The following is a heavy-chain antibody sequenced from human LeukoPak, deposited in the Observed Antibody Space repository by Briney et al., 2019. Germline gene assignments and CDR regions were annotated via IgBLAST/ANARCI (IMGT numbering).Heavy chain of an antibody. CDR1: GYTFTSYD. CDR3: ARGRRGWIAAAAWFDP. CDR2: MNPNSGNT. D-gene: IGHD6-13*01. Sequence: ASVKVSCKASGYTFTSYDINWVRQATGQGLEWMGWMNPNSGNTGYAQKFQGRVTMTRNTSISTAYMELSSLRSEDTAVYYCARGRRGWIAAAAWFDPWGQGTLVTVSS. J-gene: IGHJ5*02. V-gene: IGHV1-8*01.